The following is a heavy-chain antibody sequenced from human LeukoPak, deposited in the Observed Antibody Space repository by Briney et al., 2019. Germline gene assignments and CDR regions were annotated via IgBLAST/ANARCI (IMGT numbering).Heavy chain of an antibody. J-gene: IGHJ5*02. CDR2: VYHSGST. CDR1: GYSISSGYY. CDR3: ARHGNYYDTSQSDP. Sequence: SEALSLTCAVSGYSISSGYYWGWIRQPPGKGLEWIGSVYHSGSTYYNPSLKSRVTISVDTSKNQFSLKLSSVTAADTAVYYCARHGNYYDTSQSDPWGQGTLVTVSS. V-gene: IGHV4-38-2*01. D-gene: IGHD3-22*01.